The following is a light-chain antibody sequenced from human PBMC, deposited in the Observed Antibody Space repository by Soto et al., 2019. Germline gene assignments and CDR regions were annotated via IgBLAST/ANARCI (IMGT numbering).Light chain of an antibody. V-gene: IGKV3D-20*02. CDR1: QSVSSSY. Sequence: EIVLTQSPGTLSLSPGERATLCCGASQSVSSSYLAWYQQKPGQAPRLLIYGASSRDTGIHDRFSGSGSGTDLTIKISSLEPEDFAVYYCQQRSNWVLTFGGGTKVDI. J-gene: IGKJ4*01. CDR3: QQRSNWVLT. CDR2: GAS.